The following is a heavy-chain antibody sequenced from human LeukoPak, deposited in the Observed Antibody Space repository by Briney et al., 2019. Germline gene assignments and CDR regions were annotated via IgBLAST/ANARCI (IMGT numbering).Heavy chain of an antibody. Sequence: GGSLRLSCAASGFKFSSNWMSWVRLAPGKGLEWVANIKEDGTETYYVDSVKGRFTISRDNAKNSLYLQMNSLRVEDTAVYYCAKEGRSLQTYWGQGTLVTVSS. J-gene: IGHJ4*02. CDR2: IKEDGTET. CDR3: AKEGRSLQTY. D-gene: IGHD5-24*01. CDR1: GFKFSSNW. V-gene: IGHV3-7*03.